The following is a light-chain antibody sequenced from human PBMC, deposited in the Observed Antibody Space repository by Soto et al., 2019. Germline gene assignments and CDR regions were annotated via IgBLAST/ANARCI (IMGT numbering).Light chain of an antibody. V-gene: IGKV3-20*01. Sequence: IVMTQATATLSVSPGERATLSGRASQSVSSNLAWYQQKPGQAPRLLIYDASSRATGIPDRFSGGGSGTDFTLTISRLEPEDFAVYYCQQFSSYPLTFGGGTKVDI. CDR3: QQFSSYPLT. J-gene: IGKJ4*01. CDR2: DAS. CDR1: QSVSSN.